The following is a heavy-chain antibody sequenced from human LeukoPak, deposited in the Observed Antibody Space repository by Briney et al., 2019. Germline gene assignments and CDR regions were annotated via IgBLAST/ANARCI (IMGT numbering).Heavy chain of an antibody. CDR3: ATDPRTTVFGTFRYYYMDV. Sequence: ASVKVSCKASGYTFTDYQLHWVRQAPGQGLEWVGWINPSFGGTKYSQKFQGRVTMTRDTSINTAYMELSRLTSDDTAVYYCATDPRTTVFGTFRYYYMDVWGEGTTVAVSS. V-gene: IGHV1-2*02. CDR1: GYTFTDYQ. J-gene: IGHJ6*03. CDR2: INPSFGGT. D-gene: IGHD3-3*01.